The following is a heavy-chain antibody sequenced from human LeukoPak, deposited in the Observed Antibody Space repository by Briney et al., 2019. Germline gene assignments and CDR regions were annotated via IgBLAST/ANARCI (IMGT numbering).Heavy chain of an antibody. CDR2: IYYSGST. CDR1: GGSISSGGYY. V-gene: IGHV4-31*03. Sequence: SETLSLTCTVSGGSISSGGYYWSWIRQHPGKGLEWIGYIYYSGSTYYNPSLKSRVTIPVDTSKNQFSLKLSSATAADTAVYFCARRAINSVMFDYWGQGNLVTVSS. J-gene: IGHJ4*02. D-gene: IGHD3-16*01. CDR3: ARRAINSVMFDY.